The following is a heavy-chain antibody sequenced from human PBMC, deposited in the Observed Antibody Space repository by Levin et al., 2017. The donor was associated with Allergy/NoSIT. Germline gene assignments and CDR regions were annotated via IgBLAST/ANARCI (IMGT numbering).Heavy chain of an antibody. J-gene: IGHJ3*02. V-gene: IGHV3-13*01. CDR1: GFTFSSYD. CDR2: IGTAGDT. Sequence: GESLKISCAASGFTFSSYDMHWVRQATGKGLEWVSAIGTAGDTYYPGSVKGRFTISRENAKNSLYLQMNSLRAGDTAVYYCARGLGGDYGDYNDAFDIWGQGTMVTVSS. D-gene: IGHD4-17*01. CDR3: ARGLGGDYGDYNDAFDI.